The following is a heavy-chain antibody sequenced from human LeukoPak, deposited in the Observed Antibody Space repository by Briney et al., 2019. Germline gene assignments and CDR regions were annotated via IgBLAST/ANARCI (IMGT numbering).Heavy chain of an antibody. V-gene: IGHV3-23*01. J-gene: IGHJ4*02. CDR2: ISGSGATT. Sequence: GGSLRLSCTASGFTFSSCALSWVRQAPGKGLEWVSAISGSGATTYYAESVKGRITISRDNSKNTLYVQMKSLRAEDTAVYYCARMVYNYYGSGSYHDYWGQGTLVTVSS. CDR1: GFTFSSCA. D-gene: IGHD3-10*01. CDR3: ARMVYNYYGSGSYHDY.